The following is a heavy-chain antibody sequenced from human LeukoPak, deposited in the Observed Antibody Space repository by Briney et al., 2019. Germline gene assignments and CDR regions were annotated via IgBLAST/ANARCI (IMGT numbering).Heavy chain of an antibody. V-gene: IGHV3-33*01. CDR2: IWYDGSNK. Sequence: GGSLRLSCAASGFTFSSYGMHWVRQAPGKGLEWVAVIWYDGSNKYYADSVEGRFTISRDNSKNTLYLQMNSLRAEDTAVYYCARGGDVVVPAAIQFDYWGQGTLVTVSS. CDR3: ARGGDVVVPAAIQFDY. D-gene: IGHD2-2*01. CDR1: GFTFSSYG. J-gene: IGHJ4*02.